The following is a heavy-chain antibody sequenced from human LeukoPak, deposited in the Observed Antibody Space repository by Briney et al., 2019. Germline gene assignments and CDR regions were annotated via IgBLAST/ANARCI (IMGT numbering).Heavy chain of an antibody. J-gene: IGHJ4*02. CDR2: IYYSGST. CDR1: GGSISSFY. D-gene: IGHD3-22*01. CDR3: ARQGVNYDSSGYSIDFDY. V-gene: IGHV4-59*08. Sequence: SETLSLTCTVSGGSISSFYWSWIRQPPGKGLEWIGYIYYSGSTNYNPSLKSRVTISVDTSKNQFSLKLSSVTAADTAMYYCARQGVNYDSSGYSIDFDYRGQGTLVTVSS.